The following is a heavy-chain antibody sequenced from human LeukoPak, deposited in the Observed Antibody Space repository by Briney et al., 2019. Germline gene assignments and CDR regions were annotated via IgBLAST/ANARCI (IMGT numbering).Heavy chain of an antibody. D-gene: IGHD6-13*01. CDR3: ARTYREGIAAAGTNRVYYYYYMDV. Sequence: ASVKVSCKASGYTFTGYYMHWVRQAPGQGLEWMGWINPNSGGTNYAQKFQGRVTMTRDTSISTAYMELSRLRSDDTAVDYCARTYREGIAAAGTNRVYYYYYMDVWGKGTTVTVSS. CDR1: GYTFTGYY. V-gene: IGHV1-2*02. CDR2: INPNSGGT. J-gene: IGHJ6*03.